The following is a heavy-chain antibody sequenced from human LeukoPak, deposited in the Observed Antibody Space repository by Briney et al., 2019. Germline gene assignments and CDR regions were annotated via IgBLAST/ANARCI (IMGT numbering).Heavy chain of an antibody. V-gene: IGHV3-30*04. J-gene: IGHJ4*02. Sequence: GGSLRLSCAASGFTFSTYAMHWVRQAPGKGLEWVAVISYDGSNKYYADSVRGRFTISRDYSKNTLYLQMNSLRAEDTAVYYCAKGTLPRGYRYGYDLYYFDYWGQGTLVTVSS. D-gene: IGHD5-18*01. CDR1: GFTFSTYA. CDR2: ISYDGSNK. CDR3: AKGTLPRGYRYGYDLYYFDY.